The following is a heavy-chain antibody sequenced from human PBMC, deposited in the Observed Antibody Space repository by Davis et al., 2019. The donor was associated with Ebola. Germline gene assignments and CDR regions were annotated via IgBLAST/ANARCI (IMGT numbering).Heavy chain of an antibody. CDR1: GFTFSSYA. V-gene: IGHV3-74*01. CDR3: VRDSSHQLPHWLYYFYGMDV. CDR2: IKSDGSTI. D-gene: IGHD6-13*01. Sequence: GESLKISCAASGFTFSSYAMHWVRQAPGKGLEWVARIKSDGSTIRYADSVKGRFTISRDNTNNTLYLQMNSLRGDDSAVYYCVRDSSHQLPHWLYYFYGMDVWGQGTTVTVSS. J-gene: IGHJ6*02.